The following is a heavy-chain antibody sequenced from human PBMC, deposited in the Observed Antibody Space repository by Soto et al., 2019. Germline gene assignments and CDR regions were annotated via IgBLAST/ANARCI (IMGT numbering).Heavy chain of an antibody. Sequence: ASVKVSCKASGYTFTSYDINWVRQATGQGLEWMGWMNPNSGNTGSAQNFQGRVTMTRDTFTRTAYMELSRLTSEDPAVYYCVRVVGAIDYWGQGTLVTVSS. CDR1: GYTFTSYD. CDR2: MNPNSGNT. D-gene: IGHD4-17*01. J-gene: IGHJ4*02. V-gene: IGHV1-8*01. CDR3: VRVVGAIDY.